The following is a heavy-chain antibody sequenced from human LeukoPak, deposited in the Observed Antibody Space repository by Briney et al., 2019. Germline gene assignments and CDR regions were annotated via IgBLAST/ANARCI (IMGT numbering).Heavy chain of an antibody. CDR1: GFTFSSYG. CDR2: ISYDGSNK. Sequence: PGGSLRLSCAASGFTFSSYGMHWVRQAPGKGLGWVAVISYDGSNKYYADSVKGRFTISRDNSKNTLYLQMNSLRAEDTAVYYCAPPAAIYDSSGYSFDYWGQGTLVTVSS. CDR3: APPAAIYDSSGYSFDY. J-gene: IGHJ4*02. V-gene: IGHV3-30*03. D-gene: IGHD3-22*01.